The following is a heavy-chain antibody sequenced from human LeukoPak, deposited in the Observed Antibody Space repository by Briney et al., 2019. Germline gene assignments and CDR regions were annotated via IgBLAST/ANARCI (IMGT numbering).Heavy chain of an antibody. CDR3: TTDSFPIAAVTDAFDI. Sequence: GGSLRLSCAGSGFNFSNAWMSWVRQAPGKGLEWVGRIKSKTDGETTDYAAPVKGRFTISRDDSKNTLYLQMNSLKAEDTAVYYCTTDSFPIAAVTDAFDIWGQGTMVTVSS. CDR1: GFNFSNAW. D-gene: IGHD6-25*01. V-gene: IGHV3-15*01. CDR2: IKSKTDGETT. J-gene: IGHJ3*02.